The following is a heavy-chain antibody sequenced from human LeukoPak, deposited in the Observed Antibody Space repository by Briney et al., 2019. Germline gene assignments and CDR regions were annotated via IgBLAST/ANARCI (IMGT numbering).Heavy chain of an antibody. V-gene: IGHV3-13*01. CDR2: IGTAGDT. D-gene: IGHD6-19*01. CDR3: ARTYSSGWYGWYFDL. Sequence: PGGSLRPSCAASGFTFSSYDMPWARQATGKGRGWAAAIGTAGDTYYPGSVKGRFTISRENAKNSLYLQMNSLRAGDTAVYYCARTYSSGWYGWYFDLWGRGTLVTVSS. J-gene: IGHJ2*01. CDR1: GFTFSSYD.